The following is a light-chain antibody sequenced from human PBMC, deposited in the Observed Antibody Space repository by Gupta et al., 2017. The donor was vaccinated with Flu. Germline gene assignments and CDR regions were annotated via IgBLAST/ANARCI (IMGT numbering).Light chain of an antibody. CDR3: QQSYSTRRT. V-gene: IGKV1-39*01. CDR1: QSISSY. J-gene: IGKJ1*01. CDR2: AAS. Sequence: DIEMTQSPSSLSASVGDRVTITCRASQSISSYLNWYQQKPGKAPKLLIYAASILQSGVPSRFSGSGSWTDFTLTISSMQPEDVATYYCQQSYSTRRTFGQGTKVEIK.